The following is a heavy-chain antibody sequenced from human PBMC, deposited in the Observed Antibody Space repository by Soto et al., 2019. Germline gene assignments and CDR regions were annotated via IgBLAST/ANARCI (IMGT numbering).Heavy chain of an antibody. D-gene: IGHD1-26*01. V-gene: IGHV1-46*01. Sequence: ASVKVSCKASGYTFTSYYMHWVRQAPGQGLEWMGIINPSGGSTSYAQKFQGRVTMTRDTSTSTVYMQLSSLTSEDTAVYYCARDDSCFSGSQYIEYFIYWGQGALVNV. J-gene: IGHJ4*02. CDR3: ARDDSCFSGSQYIEYFIY. CDR1: GYTFTSYY. CDR2: INPSGGST.